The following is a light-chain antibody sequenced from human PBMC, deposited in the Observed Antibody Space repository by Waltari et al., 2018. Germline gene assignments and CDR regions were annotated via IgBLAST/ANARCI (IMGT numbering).Light chain of an antibody. CDR2: DVN. J-gene: IGLJ2*01. Sequence: QSGLTQPASVSASPGESITISCTGTSGDIGGSDFVSWYQHHPGRAPKVLIFDVNHQPSGISDRFAGSKSGNTASLTISELQPEDDADYYCRSHSTNNIVLFGGGTKVTVL. CDR3: RSHSTNNIVL. CDR1: SGDIGGSDF. V-gene: IGLV2-14*01.